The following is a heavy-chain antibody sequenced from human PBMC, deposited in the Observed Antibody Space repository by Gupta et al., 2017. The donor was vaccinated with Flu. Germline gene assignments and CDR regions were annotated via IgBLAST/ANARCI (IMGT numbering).Heavy chain of an antibody. V-gene: IGHV3-49*04. CDR1: GFTFGDYA. CDR3: TRDADFELTYHHYGMDV. Sequence: EVQLVESGGGLVQPGRSLRLSCTGSGFTFGDYALSWVRQAPGKGLEGVGYIRTKVYGGTTDYAASVKGRFTISRDESKSSAYLQMSGLKTEDTALYDCTRDADFELTYHHYGMDVWGQGTTVTVSS. CDR2: IRTKVYGGTT. J-gene: IGHJ6*02. D-gene: IGHD2-2*01.